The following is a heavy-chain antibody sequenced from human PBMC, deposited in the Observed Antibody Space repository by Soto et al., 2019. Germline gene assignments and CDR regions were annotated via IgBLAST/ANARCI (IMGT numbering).Heavy chain of an antibody. CDR3: ATMGY. CDR1: GFTFSSYE. J-gene: IGHJ4*02. CDR2: ISGSGTSI. Sequence: ESGGGLVQPGGSLRLSCAASGFTFSSYEMNWVRQAPEKGLEWVSYISGSGTSIYYADSVKGRFTISRDNAKNSLFLQMNSLRAEDTAVYYCATMGYWGQGTLVTVSS. V-gene: IGHV3-48*03. D-gene: IGHD2-8*01.